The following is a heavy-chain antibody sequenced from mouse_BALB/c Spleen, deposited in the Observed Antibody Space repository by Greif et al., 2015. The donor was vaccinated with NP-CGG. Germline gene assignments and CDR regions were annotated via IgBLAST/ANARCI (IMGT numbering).Heavy chain of an antibody. J-gene: IGHJ3*01. Sequence: EVQLQQSGPELVKPGASVKMSCKASGYTFTSYVMHWVKQKPGQGLEWIGYINPYNDGTKYNEKFKGKATLTSDKSPSTAYMELSSLTSEDSAVYYCARIGGTARASWFAYWGQGTLVTVSA. CDR3: ARIGGTARASWFAY. V-gene: IGHV1-14*01. CDR1: GYTFTSYV. CDR2: INPYNDGT. D-gene: IGHD3-2*01.